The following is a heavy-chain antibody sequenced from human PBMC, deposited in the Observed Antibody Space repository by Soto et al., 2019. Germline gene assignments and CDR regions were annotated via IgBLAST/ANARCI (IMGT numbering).Heavy chain of an antibody. CDR2: IYWDDDD. CDR3: VRILVAQCRGDCSLSDY. J-gene: IGHJ4*02. Sequence: QITLKESGPTVVRPTQTLTLTCTFSGFSLTNIGVGVGWIRQPPGKAPEWLTLIYWDDDDFYSPSLKSRLTTTKYISKDQVYNTMSNIDPPDTATYYCVRILVAQCRGDCSLSDYRGEGTLVTVSS. V-gene: IGHV2-5*02. D-gene: IGHD2-21*02. CDR1: GFSLTNIGVG.